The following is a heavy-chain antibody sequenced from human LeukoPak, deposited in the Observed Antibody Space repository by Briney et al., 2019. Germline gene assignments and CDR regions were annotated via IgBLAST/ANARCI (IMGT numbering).Heavy chain of an antibody. CDR3: ARSRYRSRGNSDFGSWFDL. V-gene: IGHV3-30*19. CDR1: GFPLSSLL. CDR2: ISHDGRNK. J-gene: IGHJ5*01. Sequence: GSSRHPCSAAGFPLSSLLIQRVSRAPGQGLEWVAVISHDGRNKYYADSVKGRFTISRDNSKNTVYLQMNSLSAEDTAVYYCARSRYRSRGNSDFGSWFDLWGQGTLVTVSS. D-gene: IGHD2-15*01.